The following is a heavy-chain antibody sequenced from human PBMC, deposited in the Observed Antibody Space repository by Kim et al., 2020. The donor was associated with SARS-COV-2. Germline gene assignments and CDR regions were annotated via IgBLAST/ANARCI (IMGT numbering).Heavy chain of an antibody. J-gene: IGHJ4*02. Sequence: GGSLRLSCTVSGLSFKNAWMSWVRQAPGKGLEWVGRVKSKFDGGTSDYAVPVKGRFTISRDDSENTMSLQMNSLKTEDTAVYYCASGYDVFDFWGQGNLV. V-gene: IGHV3-15*05. D-gene: IGHD5-12*01. CDR1: GLSFKNAW. CDR3: ASGYDVFDF. CDR2: VKSKFDGGTS.